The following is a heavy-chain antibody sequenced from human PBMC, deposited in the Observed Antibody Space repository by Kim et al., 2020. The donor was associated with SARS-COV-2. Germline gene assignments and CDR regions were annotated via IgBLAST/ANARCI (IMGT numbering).Heavy chain of an antibody. CDR3: ARQATTVVTWVYYYYG. CDR1: GGSISSSSYY. Sequence: SETLSLTCTVSGGSISSSSYYWGWIRQPPGKGLEWIGSIYYSGSTYYNPSLKSRVTISVDTSKNQFSLKLSSVTAADTAVYYCARQATTVVTWVYYYYG. CDR2: IYYSGST. V-gene: IGHV4-39*01. J-gene: IGHJ6*01. D-gene: IGHD4-17*01.